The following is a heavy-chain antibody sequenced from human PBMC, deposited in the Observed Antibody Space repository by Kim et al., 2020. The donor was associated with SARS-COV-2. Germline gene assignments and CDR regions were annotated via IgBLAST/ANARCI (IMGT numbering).Heavy chain of an antibody. Sequence: TTYNPSLKSRVTISVDTSTNQFSLKLSSVTAADTAVYYCARVFPFRWFDPWGQGTLVTVSS. CDR2: T. D-gene: IGHD3-16*01. J-gene: IGHJ5*02. V-gene: IGHV4-59*01. CDR3: ARVFPFRWFDP.